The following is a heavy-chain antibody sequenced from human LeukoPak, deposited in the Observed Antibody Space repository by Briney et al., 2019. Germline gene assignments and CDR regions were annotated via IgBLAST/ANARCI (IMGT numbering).Heavy chain of an antibody. V-gene: IGHV1-24*01. CDR3: ATDPSVAGPGDI. D-gene: IGHD6-19*01. CDR2: FDPEDGET. CDR1: GYTPTELS. Sequence: ASVKVSCKVSGYTPTELSMHWVRQAPGKGLEWVGGFDPEDGETIYAQKFQGRVTMTEDTSTDTAYMELSSLRSEDTAVYYCATDPSVAGPGDIWGQGTMVTVSS. J-gene: IGHJ3*02.